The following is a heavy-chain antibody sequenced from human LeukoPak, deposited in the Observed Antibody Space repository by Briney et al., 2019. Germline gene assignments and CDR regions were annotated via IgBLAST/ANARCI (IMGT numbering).Heavy chain of an antibody. V-gene: IGHV1-2*02. Sequence: ASVKVSCKASGYTFTGYYMHWVRQAPGQGLEWMGWINPNSGGTNYAQKFQGRVTMTRDTSISTAYMELSSLTSDDTALYYCARARFLTYGSHNWFGTWGQGTLVTVSS. CDR1: GYTFTGYY. D-gene: IGHD3-10*01. J-gene: IGHJ5*02. CDR3: ARARFLTYGSHNWFGT. CDR2: INPNSGGT.